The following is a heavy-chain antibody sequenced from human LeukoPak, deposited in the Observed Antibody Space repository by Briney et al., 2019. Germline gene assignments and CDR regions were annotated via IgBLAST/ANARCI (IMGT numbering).Heavy chain of an antibody. D-gene: IGHD2-15*01. CDR3: ARHREWGGSYYIEN. J-gene: IGHJ4*02. CDR1: GYNFINYW. V-gene: IGHV5-51*01. Sequence: GESLKISCKGSGYNFINYWIGWVRQKPGKGLEWMGIIHPRDSGTRYSPSFLGQVTISVDTSTSTAYLQWSSLKASDTAVYHCARHREWGGSYYIENWGQGALVIVSS. CDR2: IHPRDSGT.